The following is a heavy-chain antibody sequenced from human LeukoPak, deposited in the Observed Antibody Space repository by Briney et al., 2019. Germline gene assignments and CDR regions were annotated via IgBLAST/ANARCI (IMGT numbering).Heavy chain of an antibody. J-gene: IGHJ5*02. D-gene: IGHD6-13*01. V-gene: IGHV3-66*04. CDR2: IYSGGRT. Sequence: GGSLRLSCAASGFTVSSNYMSWVRQAPGKGLEWVSVIYSGGRTYYADSVKGRFTISRDNSKNTLFLQMNSLRAEDTAVYYCARHGRWYSSSWGSWFDPWGQGTLVTVSS. CDR1: GFTVSSNY. CDR3: ARHGRWYSSSWGSWFDP.